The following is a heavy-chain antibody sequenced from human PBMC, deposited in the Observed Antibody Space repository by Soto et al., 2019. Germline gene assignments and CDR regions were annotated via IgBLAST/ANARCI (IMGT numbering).Heavy chain of an antibody. CDR1: GFTFEKYA. CDR2: ISGSGGTT. CDR3: AKDSWAIFGVPAGEYYAMDV. D-gene: IGHD3-3*01. Sequence: GGSLRLSCVASGFTFEKYAMRWVSQAPGKGLEWVSAISGSGGTTYYSDSVKGRFTISRDNSKNTVYLQMNDLRVEDAAEYFCAKDSWAIFGVPAGEYYAMDVWGQGTTVTVSS. J-gene: IGHJ6*02. V-gene: IGHV3-23*01.